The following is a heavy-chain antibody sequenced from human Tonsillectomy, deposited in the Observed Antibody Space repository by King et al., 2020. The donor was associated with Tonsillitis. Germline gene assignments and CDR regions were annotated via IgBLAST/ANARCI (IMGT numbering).Heavy chain of an antibody. CDR3: AKDMSTGYCTNGVCFFGAFDI. D-gene: IGHD2-8*01. V-gene: IGHV3-9*01. CDR1: GFHLDDYA. CDR2: ISWNRGSI. J-gene: IGHJ3*02. Sequence: VQLVESGGGLVQPGRSLRLSCAASGFHLDDYAMHWVRQAPGKGLEGVSGISWNRGSIGYADSMKGRFTISRDNAKNSLYLQMNSLRAEDTALYYCAKDMSTGYCTNGVCFFGAFDIWGQGTMITVSS.